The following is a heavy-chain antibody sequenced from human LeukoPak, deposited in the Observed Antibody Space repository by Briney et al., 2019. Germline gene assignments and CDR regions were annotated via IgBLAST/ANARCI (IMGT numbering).Heavy chain of an antibody. J-gene: IGHJ4*02. CDR1: GYTFTKEA. Sequence: GASVKVSCKAFGYTFTKEAISWVRQAPGHGLEWMGWINPDSGGTNYAQRFQGRVTMTRDTSLNTVYMELSRLRSDDTAVYYCARDGCSGGGCYQVMIDSWGQGTLITVSS. V-gene: IGHV1-2*02. CDR2: INPDSGGT. D-gene: IGHD2-15*01. CDR3: ARDGCSGGGCYQVMIDS.